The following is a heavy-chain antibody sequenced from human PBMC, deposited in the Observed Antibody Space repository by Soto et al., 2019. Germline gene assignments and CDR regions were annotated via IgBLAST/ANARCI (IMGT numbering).Heavy chain of an antibody. CDR2: VSAGGDTT. D-gene: IGHD5-12*01. CDR3: AKFGMATSKRSPPYYFDY. V-gene: IGHV3-23*01. J-gene: IGHJ4*02. Sequence: PGGSLRLSCAASGFTFSTYAMTWVRQAPGEGLEWVSSVSAGGDTTYYADSVKGRFTISRDNSKDTQYLQMNSLRAEDTAVYYCAKFGMATSKRSPPYYFDYWGQGSLVTVPS. CDR1: GFTFSTYA.